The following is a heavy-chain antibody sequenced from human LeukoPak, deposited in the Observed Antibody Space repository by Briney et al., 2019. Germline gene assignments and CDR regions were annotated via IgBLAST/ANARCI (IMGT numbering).Heavy chain of an antibody. Sequence: SETLSLTCTVSGGSISSSSYYWGWIRQPPGKGLEWIGSIYYSGSTYYNPSLKSRVTISVDTSKNQFSLKLSSVTAADTAVYYCARPRGDLWSGYDYWGQGGLVTVSP. CDR3: ARPRGDLWSGYDY. V-gene: IGHV4-39*01. CDR2: IYYSGST. CDR1: GGSISSSSYY. J-gene: IGHJ4*02. D-gene: IGHD3-3*01.